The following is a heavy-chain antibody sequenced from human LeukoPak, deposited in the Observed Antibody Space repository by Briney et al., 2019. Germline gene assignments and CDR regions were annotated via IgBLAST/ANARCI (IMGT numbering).Heavy chain of an antibody. J-gene: IGHJ4*02. CDR3: AGGNTWPGLSY. V-gene: IGHV3-53*01. D-gene: IGHD6-25*01. CDR2: IYTAGST. CDR1: GFTVSGNY. Sequence: PGGSLRLSCAASGFTVSGNYMSWVRQAPGKGLEWVSVIYTAGSTYNSDYVTGRFTISRDKSKNTLYLQMNNLRAEDTAVYFCAGGNTWPGLSYWGQGTLLTVSS.